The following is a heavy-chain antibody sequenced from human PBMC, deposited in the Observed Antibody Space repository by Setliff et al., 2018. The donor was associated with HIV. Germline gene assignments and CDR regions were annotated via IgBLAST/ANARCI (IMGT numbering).Heavy chain of an antibody. CDR3: ARRRTGTSSWYDTDFDP. V-gene: IGHV1-2*06. D-gene: IGHD6-13*01. J-gene: IGHJ5*02. CDR2: VNPNNGGT. Sequence: WASVKVSCKASGYTFTGYYIHWVRQAPGQGLEWMGRVNPNNGGTNYAQKFRDRVTMTTDTSISTAHMELTRLRSGDTAVYFCARRRTGTSSWYDTDFDPWGQGTLVTVS. CDR1: GYTFTGYY.